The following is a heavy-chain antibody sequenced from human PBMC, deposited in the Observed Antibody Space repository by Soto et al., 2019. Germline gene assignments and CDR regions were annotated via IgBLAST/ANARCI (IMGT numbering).Heavy chain of an antibody. J-gene: IGHJ4*02. V-gene: IGHV4-34*01. Sequence: QVQLQQWGAGLLKPSETLSLTCAVYGGSFSGYYWSWIRQPPGKGLEWIGEINHSGSTNYNPSLKSRVTISVDTDKNQFSLKLSSVTAADTAVYYCARERGGSYYVDYWGQGTLVTVSS. CDR1: GGSFSGYY. D-gene: IGHD1-26*01. CDR2: INHSGST. CDR3: ARERGGSYYVDY.